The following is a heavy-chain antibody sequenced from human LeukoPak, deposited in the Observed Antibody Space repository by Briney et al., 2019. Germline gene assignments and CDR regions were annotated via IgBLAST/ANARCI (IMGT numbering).Heavy chain of an antibody. J-gene: IGHJ4*02. CDR2: IIPIFGTA. Sequence: SVKVSCKASGGTFSSYAISWVRQAPGQGLEWMGGIIPIFGTANYAQKFQGRVTITADESTSTAYMELSSLRSEDTAVYYCVSRVVVTSALDYWGQGTLVTVSS. CDR3: VSRVVVTSALDY. CDR1: GGTFSSYA. D-gene: IGHD2-15*01. V-gene: IGHV1-69*13.